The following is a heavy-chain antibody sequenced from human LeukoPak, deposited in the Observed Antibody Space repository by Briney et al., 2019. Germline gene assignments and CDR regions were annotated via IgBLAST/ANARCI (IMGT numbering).Heavy chain of an antibody. CDR2: INHSGST. CDR3: ARNDY. V-gene: IGHV4-34*01. CDR1: GGSFSGYY. J-gene: IGHJ4*02. Sequence: PSETLSLTCAVYGGSFSGYYWSLIRQPPGKGLEWIGEINHSGSTNYNPSLKSRVTISVDTSKNQFSLKLSSVTAADTAVYYCARNDYWGQGTLVTVSS.